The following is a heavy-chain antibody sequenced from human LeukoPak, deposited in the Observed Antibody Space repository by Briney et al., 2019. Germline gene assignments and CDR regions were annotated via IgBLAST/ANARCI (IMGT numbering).Heavy chain of an antibody. J-gene: IGHJ4*02. CDR3: ARYTGYGGYL. Sequence: SETLSLTCTVSGGSISSGGYYWSWIRQHPGKGLEWIGYIYYTGSTNYNPSLKSRVTISVDTSKNQFSLKLTSVIPGDTAVYYCARYTGYGGYLWGQGTQVTVSS. CDR1: GGSISSGGYY. CDR2: IYYTGST. V-gene: IGHV4-61*08. D-gene: IGHD3-22*01.